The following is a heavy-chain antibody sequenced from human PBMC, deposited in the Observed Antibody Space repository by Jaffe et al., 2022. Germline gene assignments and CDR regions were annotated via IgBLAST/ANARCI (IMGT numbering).Heavy chain of an antibody. Sequence: EIQLVESGGGLVQPGMSLRLSCAASGFIFDNYGMHWVRQAPGKGLEWVSGINWNSGKMAYADSVKGRITMSRDNAKKSLYLQINSLRPEDSGLYYCTKDTHDYGDYGDAFDMWGQGTMVTVSS. CDR1: GFIFDNYG. CDR3: TKDTHDYGDYGDAFDM. J-gene: IGHJ3*02. CDR2: INWNSGKM. V-gene: IGHV3-9*01. D-gene: IGHD4-17*01.